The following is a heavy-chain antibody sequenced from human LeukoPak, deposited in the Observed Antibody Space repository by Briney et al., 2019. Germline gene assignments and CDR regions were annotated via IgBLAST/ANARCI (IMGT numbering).Heavy chain of an antibody. J-gene: IGHJ3*01. V-gene: IGHV4-59*01. Sequence: PSETLSLTCTVSGDSITSYYWSWFRQPPGKGLEWVGSVYYTGSINYSPPLKSRLTMSVDTSKNQFSLNLSSVTAADTAIYYCARGPYDSGGYYLAACDVWGRGTMVTVTS. D-gene: IGHD3-22*01. CDR2: VYYTGSI. CDR3: ARGPYDSGGYYLAACDV. CDR1: GDSITSYY.